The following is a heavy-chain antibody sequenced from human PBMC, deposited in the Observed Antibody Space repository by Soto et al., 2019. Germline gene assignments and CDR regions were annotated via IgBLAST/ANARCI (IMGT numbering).Heavy chain of an antibody. CDR3: AXDMSIFGVVTSPYGMDV. J-gene: IGHJ6*02. Sequence: GGSLRLSCSASGFTFSSYAMSWVRQAPGKGLEWVSAISGSGGSTYYADSVKGRFTISRDNSKNTLYLQMNSLRAEDTAVYYCAXDMSIFGVVTSPYGMDVWGQGTTVTVSS. CDR1: GFTFSSYA. V-gene: IGHV3-23*01. CDR2: ISGSGGST. D-gene: IGHD3-3*01.